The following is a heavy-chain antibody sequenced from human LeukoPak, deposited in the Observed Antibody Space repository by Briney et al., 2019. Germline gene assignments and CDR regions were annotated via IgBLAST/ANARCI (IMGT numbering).Heavy chain of an antibody. D-gene: IGHD2-2*01. CDR1: GGSISSGDYY. Sequence: SQTLSLTCTVSGGSISSGDYYWSWIRQPPGKGLEWIGYIYYSGSTYYNPPLKSRVTISVDTSKNQFSLKLSSVTAADTAVYYCARDHIVVVGHYYYYYMDVWGKGTTVTVSS. CDR3: ARDHIVVVGHYYYYYMDV. J-gene: IGHJ6*03. V-gene: IGHV4-30-4*08. CDR2: IYYSGST.